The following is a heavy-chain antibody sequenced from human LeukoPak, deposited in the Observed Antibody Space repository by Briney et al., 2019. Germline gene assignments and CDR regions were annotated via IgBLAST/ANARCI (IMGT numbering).Heavy chain of an antibody. D-gene: IGHD3-10*01. V-gene: IGHV3-21*04. CDR3: AKDIYGSGRNAFDF. Sequence: PGGSLRLSCAASGFTFSSYSMNWVRQAPGKGLEWVSSISSSSSYIYYADSVKGRFTISRDNAKNSLYLQMNSLRTEDTALYYCAKDIYGSGRNAFDFWGQGTMVTVSS. CDR2: ISSSSSYI. J-gene: IGHJ3*01. CDR1: GFTFSSYS.